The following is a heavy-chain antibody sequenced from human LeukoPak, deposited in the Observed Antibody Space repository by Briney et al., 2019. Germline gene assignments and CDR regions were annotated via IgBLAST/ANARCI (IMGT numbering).Heavy chain of an antibody. J-gene: IGHJ4*02. V-gene: IGHV4-4*02. CDR2: INHSGST. Sequence: PSGTLSLTCAVSGGSISSSNWWSWIRQPPGKGLEWIGEINHSGSTNYNPSLKSRVTISVDTSKNQFSLKLSSVTAADTAVYYCASSHSILGYSYGYVLWGQGTLVTVSS. CDR1: GGSISSSNW. D-gene: IGHD5-18*01. CDR3: ASSHSILGYSYGYVL.